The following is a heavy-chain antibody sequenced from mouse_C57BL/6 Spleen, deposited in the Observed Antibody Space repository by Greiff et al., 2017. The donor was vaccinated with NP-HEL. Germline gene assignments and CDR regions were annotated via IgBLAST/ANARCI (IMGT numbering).Heavy chain of an antibody. Sequence: QVQLQQPGAELVKPGASVKLSCKASGYTFTSYWMHWVKQRPGQGLEWIGMIHPNSGSTNYNEKFKSKATLTVDKSSSTAYMQLSSLTSEDSAVYYCASTVVAHWYFDGWGPGTTVTVSS. CDR3: ASTVVAHWYFDG. V-gene: IGHV1-64*01. CDR2: IHPNSGST. D-gene: IGHD1-1*01. J-gene: IGHJ1*01. CDR1: GYTFTSYW.